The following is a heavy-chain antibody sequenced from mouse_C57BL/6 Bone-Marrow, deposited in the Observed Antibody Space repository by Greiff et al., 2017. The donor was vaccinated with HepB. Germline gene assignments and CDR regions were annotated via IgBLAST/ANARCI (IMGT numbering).Heavy chain of an antibody. CDR1: GYTFTDYN. V-gene: IGHV1-22*01. Sequence: EVQLQQSGPELVKPGASVKMSCKASGYTFTDYNMHWVKQSHGKSLEWIGYINPNNGGTSYNQKFKGKATLTVNKSSSTAYMELRSLTSEDSAVYYCARKGYYYGSSPYWYFDVWGTGTTVTVSS. D-gene: IGHD1-1*01. J-gene: IGHJ1*03. CDR3: ARKGYYYGSSPYWYFDV. CDR2: INPNNGGT.